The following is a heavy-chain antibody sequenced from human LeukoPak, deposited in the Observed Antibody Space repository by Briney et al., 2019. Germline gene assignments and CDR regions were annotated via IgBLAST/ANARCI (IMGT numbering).Heavy chain of an antibody. CDR1: GDTVSSDSAA. Sequence: SQTLSLTCAISGDTVSSDSAAWNWIRQSPSRGLEWLGRTYYRSKWYNDYSAFVKSRIIINPDTSKNQFSLQLNSVTPEDTAVYYCARAVAGTEGWFNSWGQGTLVTVSS. CDR3: ARAVAGTEGWFNS. CDR2: TYYRSKWYN. J-gene: IGHJ5*01. V-gene: IGHV6-1*01. D-gene: IGHD1-1*01.